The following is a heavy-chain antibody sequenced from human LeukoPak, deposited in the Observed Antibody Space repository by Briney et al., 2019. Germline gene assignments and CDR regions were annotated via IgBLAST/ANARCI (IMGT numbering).Heavy chain of an antibody. CDR1: GGPISGFF. CDR2: THINGNI. Sequence: SETLSLTCTVSGGPISGFFWSWIRQSPGKGLEWIGHTHINGNIRYNPSLNSRVTISLDTSKMQFSLKLDSATAADTAVYYCARHIGTGWYWALDIWGQGTLVTVSS. J-gene: IGHJ3*02. CDR3: ARHIGTGWYWALDI. D-gene: IGHD6-19*01. V-gene: IGHV4-4*08.